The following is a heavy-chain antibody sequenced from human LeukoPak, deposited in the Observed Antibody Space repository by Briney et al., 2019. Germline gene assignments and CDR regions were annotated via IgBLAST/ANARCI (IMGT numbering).Heavy chain of an antibody. CDR3: ASAQEIAVAGSYFDY. V-gene: IGHV1-18*01. CDR1: GHTFTSYG. J-gene: IGHJ4*02. CDR2: ISVYNGNT. Sequence: GASVKVSCKSSGHTFTSYGINWVRQAPGQGLEWMGWISVYNGNTYYAQKFQGRITMTTDTSTSTAYMDLRSLRSDDTAMYYCASAQEIAVAGSYFDYWGQGTLVTVSS. D-gene: IGHD6-19*01.